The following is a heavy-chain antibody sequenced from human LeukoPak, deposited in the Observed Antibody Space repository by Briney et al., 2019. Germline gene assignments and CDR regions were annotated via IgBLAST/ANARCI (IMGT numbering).Heavy chain of an antibody. J-gene: IGHJ4*02. CDR2: INPNTGDT. D-gene: IGHD2-15*01. V-gene: IGHV1-2*02. Sequence: ASVKVSCKASGYTFTAYYMHWVRQAPGQGPEWMGWINPNTGDTKYAQKFQGRVTMTRDTTISTAYLELSRLTSDDTAVYYCASYPRYVSTPPFDYWGQGTLVTVSS. CDR3: ASYPRYVSTPPFDY. CDR1: GYTFTAYY.